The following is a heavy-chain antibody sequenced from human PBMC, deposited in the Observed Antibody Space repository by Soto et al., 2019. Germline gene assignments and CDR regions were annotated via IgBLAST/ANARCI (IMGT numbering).Heavy chain of an antibody. CDR2: INPSNGRT. CDR1: GYAFSSNY. Sequence: GASVKVSCKASGYAFSSNYIHWVRQAPGQGLEWMGVINPSNGRTTYAQNFQDRVTMTRDTSTSTVYIELRSLSSDDTAVYYCARRGFDYWGQGTPVTAPQ. V-gene: IGHV1-46*01. J-gene: IGHJ4*02. CDR3: ARRGFDY.